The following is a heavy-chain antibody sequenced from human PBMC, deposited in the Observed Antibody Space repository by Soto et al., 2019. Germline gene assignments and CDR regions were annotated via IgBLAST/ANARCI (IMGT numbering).Heavy chain of an antibody. CDR2: IYYSGST. V-gene: IGHV4-31*03. CDR1: EGTSSSGGGY. J-gene: IGHJ5*02. D-gene: IGHD3-22*01. Sequence: PSETLSLTCTVAEGTSSSGGGYWSWIRQHPGKGLEWIGYIYYSGSTYYNPSLKSRVTISVDTSKNQFSLKLSSVTAAGTAVYYCARGSTMIVFDPWGQGTLVTASS. CDR3: ARGSTMIVFDP.